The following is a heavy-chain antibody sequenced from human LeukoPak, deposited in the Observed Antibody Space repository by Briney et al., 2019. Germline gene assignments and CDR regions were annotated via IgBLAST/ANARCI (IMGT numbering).Heavy chain of an antibody. D-gene: IGHD3-16*01. CDR2: ISGSGGST. CDR3: VAPRTPTWGTFDY. Sequence: GGSLRLSCVASGFTFTDHPMNWVRQAPGKGLEWVSAISGSGGSTYYADSVKGRFTISRDNSKNTLYLQMNSLRAEDTAVYYCVAPRTPTWGTFDYWGQGTLVTVSS. V-gene: IGHV3-23*01. J-gene: IGHJ4*02. CDR1: GFTFTDHP.